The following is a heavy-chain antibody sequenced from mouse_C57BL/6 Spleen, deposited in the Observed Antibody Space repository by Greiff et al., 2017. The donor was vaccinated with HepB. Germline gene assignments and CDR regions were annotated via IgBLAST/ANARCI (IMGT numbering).Heavy chain of an antibody. CDR2: INPNYGTT. CDR1: GYSFTDYN. Sequence: VQLQQSGPELVKPGASVKISCKASGYSFTDYNMNWVKQSNGKSLEWIGVINPNYGTTSYNQKFKGKATLTADKSSSTAYMQLSSLTSEDSAVYFCAIVYGNYIYAMDYWGQGTSVTVSS. J-gene: IGHJ4*01. CDR3: AIVYGNYIYAMDY. D-gene: IGHD2-1*01. V-gene: IGHV1-39*01.